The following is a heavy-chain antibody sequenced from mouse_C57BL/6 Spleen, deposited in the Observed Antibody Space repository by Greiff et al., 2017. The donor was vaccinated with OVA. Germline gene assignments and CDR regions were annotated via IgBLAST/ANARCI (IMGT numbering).Heavy chain of an antibody. CDR2: ISYDGSN. J-gene: IGHJ2*01. CDR1: GYSITSGYY. CDR3: ASKNDGYYDY. D-gene: IGHD2-3*01. V-gene: IGHV3-6*01. Sequence: EVQVVESGPGLVKPSQSLSLTCSVTGYSITSGYYWNWIRQFPGNKLEWMGYISYDGSNNYNPSLKNRISITRDTSKNQFFLKLNSVTTEDTATYYCASKNDGYYDYWGQGTTLTVSS.